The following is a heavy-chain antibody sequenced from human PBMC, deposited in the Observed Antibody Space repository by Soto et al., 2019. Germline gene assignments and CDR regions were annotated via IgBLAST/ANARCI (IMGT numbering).Heavy chain of an antibody. D-gene: IGHD6-19*01. CDR2: IYYTGST. J-gene: IGHJ4*02. CDR3: ARGRHWLDY. CDR1: GGSISSFY. Sequence: QVQLQESGPGLVKPSETVSLTCTVSGGSISSFYWSWIRQPPGKGLEWIGYIYYTGSTNYNPSLKSPVTISVDTSKNQFSLKLSSVTAVDTAVYYCARGRHWLDYWGQGTLVTVSS. V-gene: IGHV4-59*01.